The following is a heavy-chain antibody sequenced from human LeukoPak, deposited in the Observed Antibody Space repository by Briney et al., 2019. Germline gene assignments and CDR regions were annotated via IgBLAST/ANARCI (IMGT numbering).Heavy chain of an antibody. D-gene: IGHD6-19*01. CDR1: GFTVSSNY. CDR2: IYSGGST. Sequence: GGSLRLSCAASGFTVSSNYMSWVRQAPGKGLEWVSVIYSGGSTYYADSVRGRFTISRDNSKNTLYLQMNSLRAEDTAVYYCARDPGIAVAGSNYWGQGTLVTVSS. CDR3: ARDPGIAVAGSNY. J-gene: IGHJ4*02. V-gene: IGHV3-53*01.